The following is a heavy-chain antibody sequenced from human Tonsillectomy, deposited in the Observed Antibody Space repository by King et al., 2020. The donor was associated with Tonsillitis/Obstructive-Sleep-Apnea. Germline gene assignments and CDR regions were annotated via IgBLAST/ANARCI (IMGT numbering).Heavy chain of an antibody. D-gene: IGHD3-3*01. CDR2: IRSKAYGGTT. CDR3: TRGPYDFWRGYYRAMGV. J-gene: IGHJ6*04. CDR1: GFTFGDYA. Sequence: VQLVESGGGLVQPGRSLRLSCTASGFTFGDYAMTWVRQAPGKGLEWVGFIRSKAYGGTTEYAASVKGRFTISRDDSKSVAYLQMSSLKTEDTGVYYCTRGPYDFWRGYYRAMGVWGKGTTVTVSS. V-gene: IGHV3-49*04.